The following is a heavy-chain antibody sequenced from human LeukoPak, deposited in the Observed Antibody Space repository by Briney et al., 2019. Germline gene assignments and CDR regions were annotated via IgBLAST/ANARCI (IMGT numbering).Heavy chain of an antibody. D-gene: IGHD6-13*01. Sequence: GASVKVSCKASGYTFTSYAMHWVRQAPGQRLEWMGWINAGNGNTKYSQKFQGRVTITRDTSASTAYMELSSLRSEDTAVYYCAREGGGYSSSWYNLDYWGQGTLVTVFS. J-gene: IGHJ4*02. V-gene: IGHV1-3*01. CDR1: GYTFTSYA. CDR2: INAGNGNT. CDR3: AREGGGYSSSWYNLDY.